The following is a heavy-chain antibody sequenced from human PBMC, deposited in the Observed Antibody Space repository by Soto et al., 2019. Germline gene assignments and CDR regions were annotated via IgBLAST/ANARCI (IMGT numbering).Heavy chain of an antibody. J-gene: IGHJ6*02. Sequence: GGSLRLSCTASGFTFNIYAMHWVRQAPGKGLEWVSIISFDGRKIDYAGSVKGRFTISRDNSMNTLYLQMNSLRSDDTGVYYCARREFYSGSSNSPSGDYGLDVWG. CDR1: GFTFNIYA. CDR2: ISFDGRKI. D-gene: IGHD2-2*01. V-gene: IGHV3-30*04. CDR3: ARREFYSGSSNSPSGDYGLDV.